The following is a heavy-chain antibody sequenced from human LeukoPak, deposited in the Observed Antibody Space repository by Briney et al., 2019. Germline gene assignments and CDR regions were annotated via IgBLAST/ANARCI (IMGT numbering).Heavy chain of an antibody. CDR1: GYTFTGYY. CDR2: INPILGIA. Sequence: SVKVSCKASGYTFTGYYMHWVRQAPGQGLEWMGRINPILGIANYAQKFQGRVTITADKSTSTAYMELSSLRSEDTAVYYCARGPDYYDSSGYYWFDYWGQGTLVTVSS. D-gene: IGHD3-22*01. V-gene: IGHV1-69*04. CDR3: ARGPDYYDSSGYYWFDY. J-gene: IGHJ4*02.